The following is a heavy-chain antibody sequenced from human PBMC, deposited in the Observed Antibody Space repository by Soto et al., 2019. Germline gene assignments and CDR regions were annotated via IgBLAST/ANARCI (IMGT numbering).Heavy chain of an antibody. V-gene: IGHV3-23*01. Sequence: GGSLRLSCAASGFTFSSYAMSWVRQAPGKGLEWVSAISGSGGSTYYADSVKGRFTISRDNSKNTLYLQMNSLRAEDTAVYYCAKDPGGTMIVVVTLYNWFDPWGQGTLVTVSS. CDR2: ISGSGGST. CDR1: GFTFSSYA. D-gene: IGHD3-22*01. J-gene: IGHJ5*02. CDR3: AKDPGGTMIVVVTLYNWFDP.